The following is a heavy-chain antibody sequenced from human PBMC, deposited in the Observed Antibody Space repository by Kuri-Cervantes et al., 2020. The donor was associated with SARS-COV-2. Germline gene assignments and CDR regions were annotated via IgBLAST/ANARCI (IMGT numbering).Heavy chain of an antibody. V-gene: IGHV3-23*01. D-gene: IGHD3-10*02. CDR3: VKCSAASHPCYLDY. CDR1: GFTFSSFA. CDR2: ITDEGADT. J-gene: IGHJ4*03. Sequence: GESLKISCAGSGFTFSSFAMAWVRQAPGKGLEWISDITDEGADTYFADSVKGRFTISRDNSNYSLTLQMSSLRAEDTAIYYCVKCSAASHPCYLDYWGQGTLVTVSS.